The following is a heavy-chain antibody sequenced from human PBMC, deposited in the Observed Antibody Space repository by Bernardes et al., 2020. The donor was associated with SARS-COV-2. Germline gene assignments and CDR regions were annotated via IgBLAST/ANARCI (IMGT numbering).Heavy chain of an antibody. Sequence: GSLSPSCAASGFTLSSYAMSWVRPAPGKGLEWVSGISGSGTRTYYADSGKGRLTISRDNSKNTVYLQMNSLRGEDTAVYYCAKEIDPREYWYFEHWGRGTLVTVSS. CDR2: ISGSGTRT. J-gene: IGHJ2*01. V-gene: IGHV3-23*01. CDR3: AKEIDPREYWYFEH. CDR1: GFTLSSYA.